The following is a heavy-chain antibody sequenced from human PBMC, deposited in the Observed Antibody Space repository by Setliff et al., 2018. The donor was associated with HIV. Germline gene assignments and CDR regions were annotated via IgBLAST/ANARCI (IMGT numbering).Heavy chain of an antibody. V-gene: IGHV4-30-4*08. D-gene: IGHD4-17*01. CDR3: ARAPLSRLRSYYYYYGMDV. J-gene: IGHJ6*02. CDR1: GGSISSGDYY. CDR2: IYYSGSI. Sequence: SETLSLTCTVPGGSISSGDYYWSWIRQPPGKGLEWIGYIYYSGSIYYNPSLKSRVTISIDTSKNQFSLKLSSVTAADTAVYYCARAPLSRLRSYYYYYGMDVWGQGTTVTVSS.